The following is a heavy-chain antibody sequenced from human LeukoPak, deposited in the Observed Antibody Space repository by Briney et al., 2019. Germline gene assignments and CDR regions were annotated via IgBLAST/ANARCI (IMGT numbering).Heavy chain of an antibody. V-gene: IGHV3-7*01. CDR3: ARDEAAARRDKYYGMDV. CDR1: GFTFSSYC. J-gene: IGHJ6*02. CDR2: IKQDGSEK. D-gene: IGHD6-6*01. Sequence: PGGSLRLSCAASGFTFSSYCMSWVRQAPRKGLEWVANIKQDGSEKYYVDSVKGRFTISTDNAKNSLYLQMNSLRAEATAVYSCARDEAAARRDKYYGMDVWGQGTTVTVS.